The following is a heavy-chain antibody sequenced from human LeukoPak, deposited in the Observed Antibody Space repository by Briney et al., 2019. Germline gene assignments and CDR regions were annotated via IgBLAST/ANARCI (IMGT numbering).Heavy chain of an antibody. CDR2: ISGSSNYI. V-gene: IGHV3-21*01. D-gene: IGHD1-26*01. J-gene: IGHJ4*02. CDR1: GFTFSSYT. CDR3: ARDAYGSSVDY. Sequence: GGSLRLSCAASGFTFSSYTMNWVRQAPGKGLEWVSSISGSSNYIYYADSVKGRFTVSRDNAKNSLYLQMNSLRAEDTAVYYCARDAYGSSVDYWGQGTLVTVSS.